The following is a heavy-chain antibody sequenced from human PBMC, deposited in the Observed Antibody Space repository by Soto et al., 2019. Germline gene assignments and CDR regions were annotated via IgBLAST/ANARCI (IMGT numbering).Heavy chain of an antibody. CDR3: ARDAYYYDSSGYLDY. D-gene: IGHD3-22*01. CDR2: IWYDGSNK. Sequence: SLRLSCAASGFTFSSYGMHWVRQAPGKVLEWVAVIWYDGSNKYYADSVKGRFTISRDNSKNTLYLQMNSLRAEDTAVYYCARDAYYYDSSGYLDYWGQGTLVTVSS. CDR1: GFTFSSYG. V-gene: IGHV3-33*01. J-gene: IGHJ4*02.